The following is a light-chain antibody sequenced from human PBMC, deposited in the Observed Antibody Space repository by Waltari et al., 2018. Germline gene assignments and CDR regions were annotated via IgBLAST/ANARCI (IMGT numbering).Light chain of an antibody. CDR3: QKYGTLPAT. CDR1: QSISRF. Sequence: DIFLTPSPGPLFLSPGEGDTLSCRASQSISRFLAWYQQQPGQAPRLLIYDASTRATGIPDRFSGSWSGTDFSLTISRLEPEDFAVYYCQKYGTLPATFGQGTKVEIK. CDR2: DAS. J-gene: IGKJ1*01. V-gene: IGKV3-20*01.